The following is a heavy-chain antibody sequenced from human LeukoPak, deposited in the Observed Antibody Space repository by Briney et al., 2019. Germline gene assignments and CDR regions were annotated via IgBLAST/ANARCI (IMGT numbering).Heavy chain of an antibody. D-gene: IGHD4-17*01. CDR2: ISGSGGST. V-gene: IGHV3-23*01. CDR1: GFTFSSYA. CDR3: ARDRAYGDYAS. J-gene: IGHJ5*02. Sequence: GGSLRLSCAASGFTFSSYAMSWVRQAPGRGLEWVSAISGSGGSTYYADSVKGRFTISRDNSKNTLYLQMNSLRAEDTAVYYCARDRAYGDYASWGQGTLVTVSS.